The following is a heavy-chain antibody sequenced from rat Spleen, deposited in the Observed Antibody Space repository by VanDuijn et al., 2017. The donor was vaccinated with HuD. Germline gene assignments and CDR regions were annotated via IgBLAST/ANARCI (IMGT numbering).Heavy chain of an antibody. CDR1: GFTFNIYW. CDR3: TTYYGYNYGYVMDA. V-gene: IGHV5-27*01. D-gene: IGHD1-9*01. Sequence: EVQLVESGGGLVQPGRSLKLSCVASGFTFNIYWMSWVRQAPTKGLEWVASISTGGGNTYYRDSVKGRFTISRDNAKSTLYLQMDSLRSEDTATYYCTTYYGYNYGYVMDAWGQGASVTVSS. J-gene: IGHJ4*01. CDR2: ISTGGGNT.